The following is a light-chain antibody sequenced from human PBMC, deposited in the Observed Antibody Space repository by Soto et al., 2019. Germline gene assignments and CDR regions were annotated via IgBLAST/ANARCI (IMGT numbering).Light chain of an antibody. CDR3: CSYAGTYTFYV. Sequence: QSALTQPRSVSGSPGQSVTISCTGTSSDVGGYDYVSWYQQHPGKAPKLMIYDVTKRPSGVPDRFSASRSGNTASLTISGLQAEDDADYYCCSYAGTYTFYVFGTGTKVTVL. CDR1: SSDVGGYDY. J-gene: IGLJ1*01. V-gene: IGLV2-11*01. CDR2: DVT.